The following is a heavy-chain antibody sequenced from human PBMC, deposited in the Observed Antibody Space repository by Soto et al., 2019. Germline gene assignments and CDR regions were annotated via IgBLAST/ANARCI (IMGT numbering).Heavy chain of an antibody. CDR3: ARVRSGWYRGDYYGMDV. Sequence: QVQLVQSGAEVKKPGASVKVSCKASGYTFTSYGISWVRQAPGQGLEWMGWISAYNGNTNSAQKLHGRVTMTTTTSTSTAYMERRSLRSDDTAVYYCARVRSGWYRGDYYGMDVWGQGTTVTVSS. V-gene: IGHV1-18*01. D-gene: IGHD6-19*01. J-gene: IGHJ6*02. CDR1: GYTFTSYG. CDR2: ISAYNGNT.